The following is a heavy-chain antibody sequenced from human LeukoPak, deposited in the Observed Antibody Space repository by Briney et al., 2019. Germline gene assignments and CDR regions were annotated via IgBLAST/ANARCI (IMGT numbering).Heavy chain of an antibody. CDR1: GFTFSSYS. V-gene: IGHV3-21*01. CDR2: ISSSSSYI. Sequence: GGSLGLSCAASGFTFSSYSMNWVRQAPGKGLEWVSSISSSSSYIYYADSVKGRFTISRDNAKNSLYLQMNSLRAEDTAVYYCARDSLIAARPGIFDYWGQGTLVTVSS. CDR3: ARDSLIAARPGIFDY. D-gene: IGHD6-6*01. J-gene: IGHJ4*02.